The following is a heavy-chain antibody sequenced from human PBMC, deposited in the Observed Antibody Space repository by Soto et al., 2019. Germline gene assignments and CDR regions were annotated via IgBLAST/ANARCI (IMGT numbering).Heavy chain of an antibody. V-gene: IGHV3-7*01. J-gene: IGHJ4*02. CDR3: APHGRWLQMGSFDY. Sequence: LRLSCAASGFTFSSYWMSWVRQAPGKGLEWVANIKQDGSEKYYVDSVKGRFTISRDNAKNSLYLQMNSLRAEDTAVYYCAPHGRWLQMGSFDYWGQGTLVTVSS. D-gene: IGHD5-12*01. CDR1: GFTFSSYW. CDR2: IKQDGSEK.